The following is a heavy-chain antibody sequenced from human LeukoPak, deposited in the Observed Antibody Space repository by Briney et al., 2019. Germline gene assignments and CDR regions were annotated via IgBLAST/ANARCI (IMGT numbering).Heavy chain of an antibody. J-gene: IGHJ4*02. CDR1: GYSFTSYW. V-gene: IGHV5-51*01. CDR2: IYPGDSDT. CDR3: ARRGEAMDPFDY. D-gene: IGHD5-18*01. Sequence: GESLKISCKDSGYSFTSYWIGWVRQMPGKGLEWMGIIYPGDSDTRYSPSFQGQVNISADKSINTAYLQWSSLKASDTAIYYCARRGEAMDPFDYWGQGTLVTVSP.